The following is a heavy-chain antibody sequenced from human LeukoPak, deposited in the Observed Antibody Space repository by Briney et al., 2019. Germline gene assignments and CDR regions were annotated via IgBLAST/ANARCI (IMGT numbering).Heavy chain of an antibody. J-gene: IGHJ3*02. CDR3: ARGFRMIRGVFISFRVFDI. Sequence: PGGSLRLSCAASGFPVSDNYMSWVRQAPGKGLEWVSIIYSDGTTYYADSVKGRFTISRDNSKNSLYLQMNSLRAEDTAVYYCARGFRMIRGVFISFRVFDIWGPGTMVTVSS. D-gene: IGHD3-10*01. CDR1: GFPVSDNY. CDR2: IYSDGTT. V-gene: IGHV3-66*01.